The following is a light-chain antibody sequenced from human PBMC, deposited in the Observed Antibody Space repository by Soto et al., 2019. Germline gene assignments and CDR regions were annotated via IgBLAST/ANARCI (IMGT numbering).Light chain of an antibody. Sequence: RMTQSPATLSASVGERVRMTCGASQSISSWLASSPQKPGKEPPLLIYDDSSFESQVPSSFRGSGSGTDFTLTITRLQPDDFATHSCQQYNRYSWTLGHGTKV. V-gene: IGKV1-5*01. J-gene: IGKJ1*01. CDR3: QQYNRYSWT. CDR2: DDS. CDR1: QSISSW.